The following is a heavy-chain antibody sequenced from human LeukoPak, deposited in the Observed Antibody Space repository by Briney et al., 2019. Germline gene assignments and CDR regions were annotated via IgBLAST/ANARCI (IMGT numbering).Heavy chain of an antibody. Sequence: GASVTVSCKASGGTFSSYAISWVRQAPGQGQEWMGGAIPIFGTANYAQKFQGRVTITADESTSTAYMELSSLRSEDTAVYYCARALGYCSSTSCSNWFDPWGRGTLVTVSS. CDR2: AIPIFGTA. CDR3: ARALGYCSSTSCSNWFDP. J-gene: IGHJ5*02. D-gene: IGHD2-2*01. V-gene: IGHV1-69*13. CDR1: GGTFSSYA.